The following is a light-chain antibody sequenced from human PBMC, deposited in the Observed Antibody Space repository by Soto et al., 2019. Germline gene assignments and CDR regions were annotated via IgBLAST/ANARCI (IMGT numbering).Light chain of an antibody. V-gene: IGKV1-9*01. CDR3: QQFKNYPIT. Sequence: IQLPQSPSSLSASVGDRVTFTCRASEDISSYLVWDQQKPGAAPTLLIYAASALHSGVPSRFSVIVSGTDLTITIRSLHPEDGEVYFCQQFKNYPITFGQGTRLEN. CDR2: AAS. J-gene: IGKJ5*01. CDR1: EDISSY.